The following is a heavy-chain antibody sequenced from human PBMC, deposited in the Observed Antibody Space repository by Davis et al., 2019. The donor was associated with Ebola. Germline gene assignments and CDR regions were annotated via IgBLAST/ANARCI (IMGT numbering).Heavy chain of an antibody. V-gene: IGHV3-48*04. Sequence: GESLKISCAASGFTFSSYSMNWVRQAPGKGLEWVSYISSSSSTIYYADSVKGRFTISRDNAKNSLYLQMNSLRAEDTAVYYCARGLRWRFRYYYGMDVWGQGTTVTVSS. CDR2: ISSSSSTI. J-gene: IGHJ6*02. CDR1: GFTFSSYS. CDR3: ARGLRWRFRYYYGMDV. D-gene: IGHD4-23*01.